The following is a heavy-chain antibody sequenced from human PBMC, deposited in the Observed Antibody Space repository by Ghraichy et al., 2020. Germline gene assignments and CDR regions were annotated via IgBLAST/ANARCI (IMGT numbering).Heavy chain of an antibody. J-gene: IGHJ4*02. CDR1: GGSISSYY. D-gene: IGHD6-6*01. V-gene: IGHV4-59*08. Sequence: SETLSLTCTVSGGSISSYYWSWIRQPPGKGLEWIGFIDYSRSTNYNPSLKSRVTISVDTSKNQFSLKLSSVTAADTAVYYCARQSYSSSPPGRCYFDYWGQGTLVTVSS. CDR2: IDYSRST. CDR3: ARQSYSSSPPGRCYFDY.